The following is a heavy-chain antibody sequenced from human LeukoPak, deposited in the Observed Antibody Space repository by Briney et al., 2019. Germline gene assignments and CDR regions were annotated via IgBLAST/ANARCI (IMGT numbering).Heavy chain of an antibody. J-gene: IGHJ4*02. Sequence: SETLSLTCTVSGGSISSGGYYWSWIRQPPGKGLEWIGYIYHSGSTYYNPSLKSRVTISVDRSKNQFSLKLSSVTAADTAAYYCARQVAGIGYYFDYWGQGTLVTVSS. CDR2: IYHSGST. D-gene: IGHD6-19*01. V-gene: IGHV4-30-2*01. CDR3: ARQVAGIGYYFDY. CDR1: GGSISSGGYY.